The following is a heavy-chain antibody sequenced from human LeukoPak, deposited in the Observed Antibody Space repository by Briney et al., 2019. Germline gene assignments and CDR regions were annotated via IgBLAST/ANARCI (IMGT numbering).Heavy chain of an antibody. Sequence: GGSLRLSCLASGFAFSAYEMNWVRQAPGKGLEWVSYIAGSDTTTYYADSVKGRFTIFRDNAKNSLYLQMNSLRAEDTALYYCTTFGYHLDSWGQGTLVTVSS. CDR3: TTFGYHLDS. CDR2: IAGSDTTT. D-gene: IGHD3-22*01. J-gene: IGHJ4*02. CDR1: GFAFSAYE. V-gene: IGHV3-48*03.